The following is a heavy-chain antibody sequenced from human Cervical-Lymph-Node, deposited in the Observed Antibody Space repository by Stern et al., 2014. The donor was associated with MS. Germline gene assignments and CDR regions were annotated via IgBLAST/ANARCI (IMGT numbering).Heavy chain of an antibody. CDR1: CGSARSSNDF. CDR3: ARGPNGGSYPGEFDY. Sequence: QVQLQDSGPGLVKPSQTLSLTCTGSCGSARSSNDFWSWMRQHPGKGLEGIGYTNYIARTDYTPSPNTLISMSVDTPITQSSLAMISVTAADTAVYYCARGPNGGSYPGEFDYWGQGTLVTVSS. V-gene: IGHV4-31*01. D-gene: IGHD1-26*01. J-gene: IGHJ4*02. CDR2: TNYIART.